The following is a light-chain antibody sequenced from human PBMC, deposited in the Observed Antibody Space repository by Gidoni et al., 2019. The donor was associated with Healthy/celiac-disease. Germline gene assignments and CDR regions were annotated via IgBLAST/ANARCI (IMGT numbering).Light chain of an antibody. Sequence: DIQMTQSPSSLSASVGDRVTITCQASQDISNYLNWYQQKPGKAPKLLIYDASNLETGVPSRCSGSGSGTDFTFTISSLQPEDIATYYCQQYDNLPYTFGQXTKLEIK. CDR3: QQYDNLPYT. J-gene: IGKJ2*01. CDR2: DAS. CDR1: QDISNY. V-gene: IGKV1-33*01.